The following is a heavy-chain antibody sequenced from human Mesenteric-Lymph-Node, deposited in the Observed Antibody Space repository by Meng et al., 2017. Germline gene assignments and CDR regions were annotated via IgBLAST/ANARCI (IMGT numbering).Heavy chain of an antibody. CDR3: ASVGYSRTFDY. CDR1: GGTFSSYA. D-gene: IGHD5-18*01. V-gene: IGHV1-2*06. J-gene: IGHJ4*02. Sequence: ASVKVSCKASGGTFSSYAISWVRQAPGQGLEWMGRINPNSGGTNYAQKFQGRVTMTRDTSISTAYMELSRLRSDDTAVYYCASVGYSRTFDYWGQGTLVTVSS. CDR2: INPNSGGT.